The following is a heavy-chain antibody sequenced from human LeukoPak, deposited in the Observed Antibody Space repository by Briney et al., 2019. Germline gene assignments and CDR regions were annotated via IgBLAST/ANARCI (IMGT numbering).Heavy chain of an antibody. CDR3: ASEQKTN. V-gene: IGHV3-30-3*01. J-gene: IGHJ1*01. D-gene: IGHD1-1*01. CDR2: ISYDGSNK. Sequence: GGSLRLSCAASGFTFSSYAMHWVRQAPGKGLEWVAVISYDGSNKYYADSVKGRFTISRDNSKNTLYPQMNSLRAEDTAVYYCASEQKTNWGQGTLVTVSS. CDR1: GFTFSSYA.